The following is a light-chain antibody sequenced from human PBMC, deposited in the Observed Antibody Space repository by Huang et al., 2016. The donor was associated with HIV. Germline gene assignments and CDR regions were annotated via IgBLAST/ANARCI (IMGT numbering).Light chain of an antibody. J-gene: IGKJ2*03. CDR1: QNIDTF. CDR2: AAS. V-gene: IGKV1-39*01. CDR3: QQSYNSPYS. Sequence: DIQMTQSPSSLSASVGDRVTITCRASQNIDTFLNWYQQKPGRAPKLLIFAASILQSGVPSRFSASGSGTDFTLTISSLQPEDFASYHCQQSYNSPYSFGQGTNLEIK.